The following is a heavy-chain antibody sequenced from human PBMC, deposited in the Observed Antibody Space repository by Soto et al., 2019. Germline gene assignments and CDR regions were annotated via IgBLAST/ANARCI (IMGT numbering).Heavy chain of an antibody. CDR1: GGSISGSHW. CDR3: ARDKDRGFDY. J-gene: IGHJ4*02. CDR2: IFHSGTT. D-gene: IGHD3-10*01. Sequence: SETLSLTCAVSGGSISGSHWWIWVRQPPGKGLEWIGEIFHSGTTNYNPSLKSRVTISVDKSKNQFSLRLNSVTAADTAVYYCARDKDRGFDYWGQGTLVTVSS. V-gene: IGHV4-4*02.